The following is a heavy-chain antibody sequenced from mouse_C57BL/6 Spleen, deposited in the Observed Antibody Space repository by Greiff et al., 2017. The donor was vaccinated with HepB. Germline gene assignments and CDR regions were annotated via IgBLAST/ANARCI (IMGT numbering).Heavy chain of an antibody. CDR1: GYTFTSYW. Sequence: QVQLQQPGAELVKPGASVKMSCKASGYTFTSYWITWVKQRPGQGLEWIGDIYPGSGSTNYNEKFKSKATLTVDTSSSTAYMQLSSLTSEDSAVYVCARLCYDCDWFAYWGQGTLVTVSA. CDR3: ARLCYDCDWFAY. J-gene: IGHJ3*01. V-gene: IGHV1-55*01. D-gene: IGHD2-4*01. CDR2: IYPGSGST.